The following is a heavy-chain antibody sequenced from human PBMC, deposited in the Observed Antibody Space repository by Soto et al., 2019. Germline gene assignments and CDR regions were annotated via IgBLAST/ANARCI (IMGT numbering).Heavy chain of an antibody. CDR2: ISTYNGDT. D-gene: IGHD2-15*01. Sequence: QVQLVQSGAEVRKPGASVKVSCKASGYTFTSSGISWLRQAPGQGLEWMGWISTYNGDTNDAPKFQDRVTMTIDRSTSTAYMELRSLRSDDAAVYYCARAGAAPYYYYGMDVWGQGTRVIVSS. CDR1: GYTFTSSG. J-gene: IGHJ6*02. CDR3: ARAGAAPYYYYGMDV. V-gene: IGHV1-18*01.